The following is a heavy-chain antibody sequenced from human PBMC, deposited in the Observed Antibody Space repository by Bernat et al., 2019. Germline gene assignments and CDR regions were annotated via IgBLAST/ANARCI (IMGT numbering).Heavy chain of an antibody. CDR3: TRGGMFYFDF. V-gene: IGHV3-7*03. CDR1: GFSFSSYT. J-gene: IGHJ4*02. D-gene: IGHD3-10*02. CDR2: MKEDGSNI. Sequence: GFSFSSYTMSWVRQAPGKGLEWVASMKEDGSNIYYVDSVKGRFTISRDNAENSLYLQMNSLRAEDTAVYYCTRGGMFYFDFWGQGILVTVSS.